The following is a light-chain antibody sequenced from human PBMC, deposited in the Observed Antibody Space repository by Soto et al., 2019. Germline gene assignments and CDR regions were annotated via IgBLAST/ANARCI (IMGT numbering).Light chain of an antibody. CDR2: KAS. J-gene: IGKJ1*01. V-gene: IGKV1-5*03. Sequence: DIQMTQSPSTLSASVGDRVTITCRASQSISSWLAWYQQKPGKAPKLLIYKASSLESGVPSRFSGSGSGTEFPLTISRLEPDDFATYCCQRYNSYGTFGQGTKVEIK. CDR3: QRYNSYGT. CDR1: QSISSW.